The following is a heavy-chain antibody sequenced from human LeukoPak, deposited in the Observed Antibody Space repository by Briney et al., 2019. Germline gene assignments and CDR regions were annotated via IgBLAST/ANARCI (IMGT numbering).Heavy chain of an antibody. V-gene: IGHV3-48*01. CDR2: ISSSSSTI. CDR3: ARDSGVYSLGYYGMDV. D-gene: IGHD3-10*01. CDR1: GFTFSSYS. Sequence: PGGSLRLSCAASGFTFSSYSMNWVRQAPGKGLEWVSYISSSSSTIYYADSVKGRFTISRDNAKNSLYLQMNSLRAEDTAVYYCARDSGVYSLGYYGMDVWGQGTTVTVSS. J-gene: IGHJ6*02.